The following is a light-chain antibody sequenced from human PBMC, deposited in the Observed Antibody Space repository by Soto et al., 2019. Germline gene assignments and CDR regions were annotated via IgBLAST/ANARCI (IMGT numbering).Light chain of an antibody. J-gene: IGKJ5*01. CDR2: DAS. CDR1: QSLSRS. Sequence: EIVLTQSPAILSVSPGERATLSCRASQSLSRSLAWYQQKPGQAPRLLISDASTRAPGIPARFSGSGSETDFTLTISRLEPEDFALYYCQHYQVGQPIAFGRGTRLEIK. V-gene: IGKV3-15*01. CDR3: QHYQVGQPIA.